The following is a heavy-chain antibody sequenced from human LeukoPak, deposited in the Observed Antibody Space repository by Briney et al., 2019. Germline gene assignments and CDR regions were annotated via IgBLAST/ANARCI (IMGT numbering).Heavy chain of an antibody. V-gene: IGHV3-30*02. CDR1: GFTFSSYG. CDR3: ARCSGWAFKN. CDR2: IRYDGSNK. J-gene: IGHJ4*02. Sequence: GGSLRLSCAASGFTFSSYGMHWVRQAPGKGLEWVAFIRYDGSNKYYADSVKGRLTISRDNSKNTLYLQMNSLRAEDTAIYYCARCSGWAFKNWGQGNLVTVSS. D-gene: IGHD6-19*01.